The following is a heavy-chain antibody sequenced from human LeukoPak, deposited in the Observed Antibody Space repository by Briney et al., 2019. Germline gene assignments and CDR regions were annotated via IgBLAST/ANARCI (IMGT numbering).Heavy chain of an antibody. CDR2: IYPSDSDA. D-gene: IGHD3-10*01. CDR3: ARDGPMVRGAVEDAFDI. CDR1: GYSFSTYW. Sequence: GESLKISCKGSGYSFSTYWIGWVRQMPGKGLEWMGIIYPSDSDARYSPSFQGQVTISVDKSINTAYLQWSSLKASDTAMYYCARDGPMVRGAVEDAFDIWGQGTMVTVS. J-gene: IGHJ3*02. V-gene: IGHV5-51*01.